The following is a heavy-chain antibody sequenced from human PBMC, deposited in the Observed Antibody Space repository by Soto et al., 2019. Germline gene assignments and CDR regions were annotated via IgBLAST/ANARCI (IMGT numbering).Heavy chain of an antibody. J-gene: IGHJ4*02. D-gene: IGHD2-21*02. V-gene: IGHV3-23*01. Sequence: LRLSCAASGFTFSNYAMSWVRQAPGKGLEWVSTVSGSGSSSYYADSVMGRFAISRDNSKNTVYLQMDSLRAEDTAVYYCAKTDCGGDCSVFDYWGQGTLVTVS. CDR3: AKTDCGGDCSVFDY. CDR2: VSGSGSSS. CDR1: GFTFSNYA.